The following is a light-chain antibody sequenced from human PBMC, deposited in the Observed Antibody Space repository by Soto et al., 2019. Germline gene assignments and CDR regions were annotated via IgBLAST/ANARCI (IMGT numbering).Light chain of an antibody. CDR3: YSYAGSYVV. Sequence: QSVLTQPRSVSGSPGQSVTISCTGTSSDVGGYNYVSWYQQHPGKAPKLMIYDVSKRPSGVPDRFSGSKSGNTASLTISGLQAEDEADYYCYSYAGSYVVFGGGTKVPVL. CDR2: DVS. J-gene: IGLJ2*01. CDR1: SSDVGGYNY. V-gene: IGLV2-11*01.